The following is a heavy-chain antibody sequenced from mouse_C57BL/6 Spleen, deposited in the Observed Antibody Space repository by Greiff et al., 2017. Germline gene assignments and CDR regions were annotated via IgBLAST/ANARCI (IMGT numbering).Heavy chain of an antibody. V-gene: IGHV1-54*01. Sequence: QVQLQQSGAELVRPGTSVKVSCKASGYAFTNYLIEWVKQRPGQGLEWIGVINPGSGGTNYNEKFKGKATLTADKSSSTAYMQLSSLTSEDSAVYFCARSRSKKGFDYWGQGTTLTVSS. CDR2: INPGSGGT. D-gene: IGHD1-1*01. CDR3: ARSRSKKGFDY. J-gene: IGHJ2*01. CDR1: GYAFTNYL.